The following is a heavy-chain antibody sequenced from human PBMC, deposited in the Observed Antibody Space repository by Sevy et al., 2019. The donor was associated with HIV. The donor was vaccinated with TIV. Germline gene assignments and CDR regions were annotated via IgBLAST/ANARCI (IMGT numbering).Heavy chain of an antibody. CDR1: GYTLIEFS. J-gene: IGHJ4*02. CDR2: FDPEDGET. CDR3: ATGLPGEYVDCSSCYSDYFAY. D-gene: IGHD2-15*01. V-gene: IGHV1-24*01. Sequence: ASVKVSCKVSGYTLIEFSMHWVRQAPGKGLEWMGGFDPEDGETIYAQRFQGRVTMTEDTSTDTAYMELGSLRSEETAVYYCATGLPGEYVDCSSCYSDYFAYWGQGTLVTVSS.